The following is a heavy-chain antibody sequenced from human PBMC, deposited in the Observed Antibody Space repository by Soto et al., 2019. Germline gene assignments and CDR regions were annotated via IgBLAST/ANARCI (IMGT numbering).Heavy chain of an antibody. V-gene: IGHV4-34*01. D-gene: IGHD6-13*01. CDR1: GGSFGGYY. CDR2: INHSGST. J-gene: IGHJ3*02. Sequence: SETLSLTCAVYGGSFGGYYWSWIRQPPGKGLEWIGEINHSGSTNYNPSLKSRVTISVDTSKNQFSLKLSSVTAADTAVYYCARGEHSSSWYRSSAGMDIWGQGTMVTVSS. CDR3: ARGEHSSSWYRSSAGMDI.